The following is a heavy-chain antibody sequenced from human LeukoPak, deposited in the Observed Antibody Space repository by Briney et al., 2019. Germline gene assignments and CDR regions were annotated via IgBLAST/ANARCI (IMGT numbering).Heavy chain of an antibody. J-gene: IGHJ6*02. D-gene: IGHD5-18*01. CDR3: ARDRQLWQTYYYGMDV. CDR2: INPNSGGT. CDR1: GYTFTGYY. V-gene: IGHV1-2*02. Sequence: ASVKVSCKASGYTFTGYYMHWVRQAPGQGLEWMGWINPNSGGTNYAQKFQGRVTMTRDTSISTAYMELSRLRSDDTAVYYCARDRQLWQTYYYGMDVWGQGTTVTVSS.